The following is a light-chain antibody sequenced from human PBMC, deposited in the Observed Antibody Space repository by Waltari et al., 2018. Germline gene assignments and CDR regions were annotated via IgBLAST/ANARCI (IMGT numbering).Light chain of an antibody. J-gene: IGKJ4*01. CDR2: DAS. V-gene: IGKV1-33*01. CDR1: QDISNY. Sequence: DIQMTQSPSSLSASVGHRVTITCQASQDISNYLNWYQQKPGKAPKLLIYDASNLETGVPSRFSGSGSGTDFTFTISSLQPEDIATYYCQQYDNLPFFGGGTKVEIK. CDR3: QQYDNLPF.